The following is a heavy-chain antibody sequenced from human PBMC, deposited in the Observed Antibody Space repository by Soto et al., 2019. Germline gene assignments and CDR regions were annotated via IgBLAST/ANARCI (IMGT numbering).Heavy chain of an antibody. CDR2: IYHSGST. J-gene: IGHJ5*02. CDR1: DGSISSGGYS. Sequence: KPSETLSLTCAVSDGSISSGGYSWSWIRQPPGKGLEWIGYIYHSGSTYYNPSLKSRVTISVDRSKNQFSLKLSSVTAADTAVYYCARVPLPWGQGTLVTVSS. V-gene: IGHV4-30-2*01. CDR3: ARVPLP.